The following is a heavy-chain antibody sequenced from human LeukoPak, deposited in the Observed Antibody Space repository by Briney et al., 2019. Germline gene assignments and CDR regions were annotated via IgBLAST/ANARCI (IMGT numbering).Heavy chain of an antibody. Sequence: SETLSLTCTVSGGSISSYYWSWIRQPPGKGLEWIGYIYYSGSTNYNPSLKSRVTISVDTSKNQFSLKLSSVTAADTAVYYCARERLIVVVPAAIQGRAFDIWGQGTMVTVSS. J-gene: IGHJ3*02. CDR2: IYYSGST. CDR3: ARERLIVVVPAAIQGRAFDI. V-gene: IGHV4-59*12. CDR1: GGSISSYY. D-gene: IGHD2-2*02.